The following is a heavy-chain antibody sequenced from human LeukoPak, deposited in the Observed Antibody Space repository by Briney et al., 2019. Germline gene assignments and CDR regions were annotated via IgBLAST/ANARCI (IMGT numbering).Heavy chain of an antibody. CDR1: GGSISSSNW. V-gene: IGHV4-4*02. D-gene: IGHD3-10*01. J-gene: IGHJ5*02. Sequence: PSETLSLTCAVSGGSISSSNWWSWVRQPPGKGLEWIGEIYHSGSTNYNPSLKSRVTISVDKSMTQFSPNLTSVTAADTAVYYCARDRFGRTGWFDPWGQGTLVTVSS. CDR3: ARDRFGRTGWFDP. CDR2: IYHSGST.